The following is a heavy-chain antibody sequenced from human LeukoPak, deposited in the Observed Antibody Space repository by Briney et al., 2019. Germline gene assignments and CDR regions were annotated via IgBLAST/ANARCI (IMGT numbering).Heavy chain of an antibody. Sequence: PSETLSLTCTVSGGSISSYYWSWIRQPPGKGLEWIGYIYYSGSTNYNPSLKSRVTISVDTSKNQFSLKLSSVTAADTAVYYCARDAKSHGWFDPWGQGTLVTVSS. CDR2: IYYSGST. J-gene: IGHJ5*02. CDR1: GGSISSYY. V-gene: IGHV4-59*01. CDR3: ARDAKSHGWFDP.